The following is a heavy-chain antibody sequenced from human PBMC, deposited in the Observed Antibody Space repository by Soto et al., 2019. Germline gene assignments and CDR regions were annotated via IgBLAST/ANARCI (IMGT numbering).Heavy chain of an antibody. CDR1: GFTFSSYG. CDR2: ISYDGSNK. Sequence: QVQLVESGGGVVQPGRSLRLSCAASGFTFSSYGMHWVRQAPGKGLEWVAVISYDGSNKYYADSVKGRFTISRDNSKNTLYLKMNSLRAEDTAVYYCAKGKGGPGGMDVWGQGTTVTVSS. D-gene: IGHD2-15*01. V-gene: IGHV3-30*18. J-gene: IGHJ6*02. CDR3: AKGKGGPGGMDV.